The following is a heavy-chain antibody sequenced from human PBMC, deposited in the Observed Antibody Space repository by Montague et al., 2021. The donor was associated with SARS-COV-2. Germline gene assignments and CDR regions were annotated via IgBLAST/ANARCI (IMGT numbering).Heavy chain of an antibody. V-gene: IGHV4-39*01. CDR3: ARVPGRGSSESGDY. J-gene: IGHJ4*02. CDR2: IYHSGSA. Sequence: SETLSLTCTVSGGSISSTTYYWGWVRQPPGKGLDWISSIYHSGSAYYNPSLKSRVTISIDTSKNQFSLKLSSVTAADTAVYYCARVPGRGSSESGDYWGQGTLVTVSS. CDR1: GGSISSTTYY. D-gene: IGHD1-26*01.